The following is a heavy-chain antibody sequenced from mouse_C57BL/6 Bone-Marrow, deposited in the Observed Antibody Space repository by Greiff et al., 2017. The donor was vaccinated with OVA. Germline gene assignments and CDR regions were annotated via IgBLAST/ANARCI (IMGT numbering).Heavy chain of an antibody. Sequence: QVQLQQSGAELARPGASVKLSCKASGYTFTSYGISWVKQRTGQGLEWIGEIYPRSGNTYYNEKFKGKATLTADKSSSTAYMELRSLTSEDSAVYFCARRVMITTRLYYFDYRGQGTTRTVPS. D-gene: IGHD2-4*01. CDR1: GYTFTSYG. J-gene: IGHJ2*01. CDR3: ARRVMITTRLYYFDY. CDR2: IYPRSGNT. V-gene: IGHV1-81*01.